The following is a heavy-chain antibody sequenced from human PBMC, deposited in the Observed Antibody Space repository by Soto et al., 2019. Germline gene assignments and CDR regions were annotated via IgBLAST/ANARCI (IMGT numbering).Heavy chain of an antibody. J-gene: IGHJ4*02. CDR2: INQDGGVT. Sequence: VGSLRLSCVVSGFTFISSFMGWIRQAPGKGLEWVANINQDGGVTYYVDSVEGRFTISRDNTKDSLYLQMNSLRGEDTAIYYCARYYRGIGRYFFDYWGKGTRGTASS. CDR3: ARYYRGIGRYFFDY. D-gene: IGHD1-26*01. V-gene: IGHV3-7*03. CDR1: GFTFISSF.